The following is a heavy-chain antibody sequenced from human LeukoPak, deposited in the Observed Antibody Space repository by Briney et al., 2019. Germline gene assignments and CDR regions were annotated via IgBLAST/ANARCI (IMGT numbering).Heavy chain of an antibody. CDR2: ISYDGSNK. Sequence: GGSLRLSCAASGFTFSNYGMHWVRQAPGKGLEWVAVISYDGSNKYYADSVKGRFTISRDNSKNTLYLQINSLRAEDTAVYYCAKSFAGFLTGYPYYFDYWGQGTLVTVSS. D-gene: IGHD3-9*01. J-gene: IGHJ4*02. V-gene: IGHV3-30*18. CDR3: AKSFAGFLTGYPYYFDY. CDR1: GFTFSNYG.